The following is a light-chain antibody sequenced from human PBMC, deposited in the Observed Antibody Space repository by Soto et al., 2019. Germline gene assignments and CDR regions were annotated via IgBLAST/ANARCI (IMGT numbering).Light chain of an antibody. Sequence: QSALTQPASGSGSPGQSITISCSGTGSDAGGNGYVSWYQHHPGKAPKLIIYGVTIRPSGISNRFSGSKSGSTASLTISGLRDEDEADYYCSSYSTSYFYFFGSGTKVTVL. CDR3: SSYSTSYFYF. CDR1: GSDAGGNGY. V-gene: IGLV2-14*01. CDR2: GVT. J-gene: IGLJ1*01.